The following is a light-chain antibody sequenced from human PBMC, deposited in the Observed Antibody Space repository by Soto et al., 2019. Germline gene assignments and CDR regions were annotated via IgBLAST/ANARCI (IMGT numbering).Light chain of an antibody. CDR2: WAS. V-gene: IGKV4-1*01. CDR3: QQYYSTPRT. J-gene: IGKJ1*01. CDR1: DSVLYSSNNKNY. Sequence: DILMTHSPDSLSVSLGESATREFNSSDSVLYSSNNKNYLAWYQQKPGQPPKLLIYWASTRESGVPDRFSGSGSGTDFTLTISSLQAEDVAVYYCQQYYSTPRTFGQGTKVDI.